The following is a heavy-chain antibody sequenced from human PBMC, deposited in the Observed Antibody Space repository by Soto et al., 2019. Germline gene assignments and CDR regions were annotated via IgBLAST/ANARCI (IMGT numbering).Heavy chain of an antibody. D-gene: IGHD2-15*01. CDR3: ARVRDSFGLDV. Sequence: PSETLSLTCRLSGGSITGAYYWNWIRQHPGKGLEWIGSIHYRGSTYYNPSLKTRITRSLDRSNNQFSLNLSSVTAADTAVYYCARVRDSFGLDVWGQGTTVTVSS. CDR1: GGSITGAYY. J-gene: IGHJ6*02. CDR2: IHYRGST. V-gene: IGHV4-31*03.